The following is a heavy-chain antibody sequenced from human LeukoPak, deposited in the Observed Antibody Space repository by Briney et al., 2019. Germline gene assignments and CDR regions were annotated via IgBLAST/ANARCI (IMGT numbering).Heavy chain of an antibody. J-gene: IGHJ3*02. V-gene: IGHV1-18*01. CDR1: GYTFTSYG. Sequence: ASVKVSCKASGYTFTSYGISWVRQAPGQGLEWMGWISAYNGNTNYAQKLQGRATMTTDTSTSTAYMELRSLRSDDTAVYYCARDFNYGGNSVARDAFDIWGQGTMVTVSS. D-gene: IGHD2-21*02. CDR3: ARDFNYGGNSVARDAFDI. CDR2: ISAYNGNT.